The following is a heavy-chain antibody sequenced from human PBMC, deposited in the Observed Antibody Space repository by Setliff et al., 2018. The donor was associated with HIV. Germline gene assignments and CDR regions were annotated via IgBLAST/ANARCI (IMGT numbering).Heavy chain of an antibody. D-gene: IGHD6-13*01. J-gene: IGHJ6*02. CDR1: GGPFSGYY. CDR3: RFTGREGAAAGEDLPYVEDVVEDV. V-gene: IGHV4-34*01. CDR2: INHSGRT. Sequence: SETLSLTCAVYGGPFSGYYWSWNRQPPGKGLEWIGEINHSGRTNYNPSLKSRVTISVDTSKNQFSLKLSSVTAADTAVYYCRFTGREGAAAGEDLPYVEDVVEDVWGQGTTVTVSS.